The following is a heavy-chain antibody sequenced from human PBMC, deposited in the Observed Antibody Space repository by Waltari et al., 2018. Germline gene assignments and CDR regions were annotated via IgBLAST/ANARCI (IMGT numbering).Heavy chain of an antibody. V-gene: IGHV3-48*03. CDR1: RFTLRGYE. CDR3: ARERSVTGKGNLDY. J-gene: IGHJ4*02. CDR2: ISSGGTNM. Sequence: EVQLVESGGGLVQPGGSLRPLCAAARFTLRGYEMNWVRQAPGKGLEWVSYISSGGTNMFYAESVKGRFTISRDNAKNSLYLHMNSLRVEDTAVYYCARERSVTGKGNLDYWGQGTLVTVSS. D-gene: IGHD3-10*01.